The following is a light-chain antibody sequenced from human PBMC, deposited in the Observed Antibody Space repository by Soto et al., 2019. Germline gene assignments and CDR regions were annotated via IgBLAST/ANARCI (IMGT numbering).Light chain of an antibody. V-gene: IGKV3-15*01. CDR2: GAS. Sequence: EIVMTQSPATLSVSPGERATLSCRASQSVGSSLAWYQRKPGQAPRLLIYGASTRATGIPVRFSGSGSGTDFTLTISIQQSEDLAVYCCQQNNDLPFTFGPGT. CDR3: QQNNDLPFT. J-gene: IGKJ3*01. CDR1: QSVGSS.